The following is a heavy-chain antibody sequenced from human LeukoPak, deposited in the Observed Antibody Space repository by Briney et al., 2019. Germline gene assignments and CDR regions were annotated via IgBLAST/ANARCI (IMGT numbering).Heavy chain of an antibody. Sequence: ASVKVSCTASGYTFTSYGISWVRQAPGQGLEWMGWISAYNGNTNYAQKLQGRVTMTTDTSTSTAYMELRSLRSDDTAVYYCARDVPVLNSIAAAGTGVNWFDPWGQGTLVTVSS. J-gene: IGHJ5*02. D-gene: IGHD6-13*01. V-gene: IGHV1-18*01. CDR2: ISAYNGNT. CDR3: ARDVPVLNSIAAAGTGVNWFDP. CDR1: GYTFTSYG.